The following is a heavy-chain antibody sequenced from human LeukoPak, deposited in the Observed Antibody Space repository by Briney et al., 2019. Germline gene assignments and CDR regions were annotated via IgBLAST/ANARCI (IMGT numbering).Heavy chain of an antibody. D-gene: IGHD3-10*01. CDR2: IKQDESEK. CDR1: GFSLSTYW. CDR3: AKGFGFVISVNDY. J-gene: IGHJ4*02. Sequence: PGGSLRLSCAASGFSLSTYWMSWVRQAPGKGLEWVANIKQDESEKDYVDSVKGRFTISRDNAKNSMYLQMSSLRAEDTAVYYCAKGFGFVISVNDYWGQGILVTVSS. V-gene: IGHV3-7*03.